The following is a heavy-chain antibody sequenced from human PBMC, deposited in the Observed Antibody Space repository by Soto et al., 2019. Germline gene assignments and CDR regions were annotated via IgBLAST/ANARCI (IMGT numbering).Heavy chain of an antibody. CDR3: ARTMWRAYYFDY. CDR2: IIPIFGTA. V-gene: IGHV1-69*13. J-gene: IGHJ4*02. Sequence: GASVKLSCKASGGTFSSYAISWVRQAPGQGLEWMGGIIPIFGTANYAQKFQGRVTITADESTSTAYMELSSLRSEDTAVYYCARTMWRAYYFDYWGQGTLVTVSS. D-gene: IGHD2-21*01. CDR1: GGTFSSYA.